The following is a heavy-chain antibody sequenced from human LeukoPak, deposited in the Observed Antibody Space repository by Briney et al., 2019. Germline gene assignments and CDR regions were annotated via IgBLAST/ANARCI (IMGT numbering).Heavy chain of an antibody. Sequence: SVKVSCKASGLTFTSSAMQWVRQARGQRLEWIGWIVVGSGNTNYAQKFQERVTITRDMSTSTAYMELSSLRSEDTAVYYCAATMVRGVARAFDIWGQGTMVTVSS. D-gene: IGHD3-10*01. J-gene: IGHJ3*02. CDR3: AATMVRGVARAFDI. V-gene: IGHV1-58*02. CDR2: IVVGSGNT. CDR1: GLTFTSSA.